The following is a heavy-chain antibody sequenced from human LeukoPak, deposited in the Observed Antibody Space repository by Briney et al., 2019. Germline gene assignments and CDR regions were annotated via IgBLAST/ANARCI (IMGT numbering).Heavy chain of an antibody. CDR3: ARDTWEPLMTFDI. V-gene: IGHV4-61*02. CDR2: IYTSGST. J-gene: IGHJ3*02. Sequence: SETLSLTCTVSGGSISSGSYYWSWIRQPAGKGLEWIGRIYTSGSTNYNPSLKSRVTISVDTSKNQFSLKLSSVTAADTAVYYCARDTWEPLMTFDIWGQGTMVTVSS. CDR1: GGSISSGSYY. D-gene: IGHD1-26*01.